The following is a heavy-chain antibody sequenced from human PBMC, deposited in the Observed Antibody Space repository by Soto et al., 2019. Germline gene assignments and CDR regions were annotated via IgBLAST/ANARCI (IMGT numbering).Heavy chain of an antibody. CDR1: GFIFSNYA. V-gene: IGHV3-23*01. Sequence: EVQLLESGGGLVQPGGSLRLSCAASGFIFSNYAMNWVRQALGKGLEWVSAVGGNGLDTYYADSVKGRFTISRDNSNNALYLQMNSLRAEDTAVYYCAGRTGYPFDYWGQGTLVTVSS. CDR3: AGRTGYPFDY. CDR2: VGGNGLDT. J-gene: IGHJ4*02. D-gene: IGHD3-9*01.